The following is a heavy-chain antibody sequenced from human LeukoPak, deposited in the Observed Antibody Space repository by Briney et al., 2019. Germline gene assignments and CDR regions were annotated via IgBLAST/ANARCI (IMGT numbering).Heavy chain of an antibody. D-gene: IGHD3-10*01. J-gene: IGHJ6*02. CDR1: GGSISSYY. CDR2: IYSSGTT. V-gene: IGHV4-4*07. CDR3: ARDGESTYYYYGMDV. Sequence: SETLSLTCTVSGGSISSYYWSWIRQPAGKGPEWIGLIYSSGTTNYNPSLKSRVTMSLDTSKSQFSLRLTSVTAADTAVYYCARDGESTYYYYGMDVWGQGTTVTVSS.